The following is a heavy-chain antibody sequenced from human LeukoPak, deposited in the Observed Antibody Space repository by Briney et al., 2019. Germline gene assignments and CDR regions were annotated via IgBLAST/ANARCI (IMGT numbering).Heavy chain of an antibody. V-gene: IGHV3-21*06. D-gene: IGHD4-17*01. CDR2: ISKNTANS. J-gene: IGHJ4*02. CDR1: GFTFRSYN. Sequence: GGSLRPSCVASGFTFRSYNMNWVRQAPGKGLEWVSFISKNTANSYYGDAVRGRFTISRDNANNSIHLEMSSLRVEDSAVYYCVRGDGDLFDLWGQGTLVSVSS. CDR3: VRGDGDLFDL.